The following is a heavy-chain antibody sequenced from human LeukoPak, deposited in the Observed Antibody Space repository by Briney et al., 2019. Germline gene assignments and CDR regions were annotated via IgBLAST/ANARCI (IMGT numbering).Heavy chain of an antibody. CDR3: ARYYYDSSGYYYVHYFDY. V-gene: IGHV4-39*07. J-gene: IGHJ4*02. CDR1: GGSISSSSYY. CDR2: IYYSGST. Sequence: SETLSLTCTVSGGSISSSSYYWGWIRQPPGKGLEWIGSIYYSGSTYYNPSLKSRVTISVDTSKNQFSLKLSSVTAADTAVYYCARYYYDSSGYYYVHYFDYWGQGTLVTVSS. D-gene: IGHD3-22*01.